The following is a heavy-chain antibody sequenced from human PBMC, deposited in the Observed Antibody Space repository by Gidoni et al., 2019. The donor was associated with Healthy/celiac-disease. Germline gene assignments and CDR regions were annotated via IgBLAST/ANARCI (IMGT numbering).Heavy chain of an antibody. D-gene: IGHD6-13*01. CDR2: ISGRGGST. V-gene: IGHV3-23*01. CDR1: GCTFSSYA. J-gene: IGHJ6*03. Sequence: EVQLLESGGGLVQPGGSLRLSCAAPGCTFSSYAMSWVRQAPGKGLEWVSAISGRGGSTYYADSVKGRFTISRDNSKNTLYLQLNSLRAEDTAVYYCAKDRIAAANYYYYYMDVWGKGTTVTVSS. CDR3: AKDRIAAANYYYYYMDV.